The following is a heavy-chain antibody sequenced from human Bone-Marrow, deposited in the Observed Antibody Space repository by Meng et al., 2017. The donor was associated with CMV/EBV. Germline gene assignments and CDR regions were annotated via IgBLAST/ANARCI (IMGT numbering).Heavy chain of an antibody. CDR2: IYYSGST. J-gene: IGHJ4*02. CDR3: ARVKTCAPEIVYFFDY. Sequence: SESLSLTCTVSGGSISSSSYYWGWLRQRPGKGLDWNGSIYYSGSTSYNPSLKSRLTISVDTSKNQFSLKLSSVTAADTAVYYCARVKTCAPEIVYFFDYWGQGTLVTVSS. CDR1: GGSISSSSYY. V-gene: IGHV4-39*07. D-gene: IGHD2-15*01.